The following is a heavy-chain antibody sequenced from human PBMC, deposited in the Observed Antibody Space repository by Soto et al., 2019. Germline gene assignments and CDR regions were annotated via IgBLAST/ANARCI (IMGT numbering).Heavy chain of an antibody. Sequence: QVQLQESGPGLVKPSQTLSLTCTVSGGSISSGGYYWSWIRQHPGKGLEWIGYIYYSVSTYYNPSLKSRVTISVDTSKNQFSLKLSSVTAADTAVYYCARSLLYGDYWGHAFDIWGQGTMVTVSS. CDR1: GGSISSGGYY. D-gene: IGHD4-17*01. CDR3: ARSLLYGDYWGHAFDI. V-gene: IGHV4-31*03. J-gene: IGHJ3*02. CDR2: IYYSVST.